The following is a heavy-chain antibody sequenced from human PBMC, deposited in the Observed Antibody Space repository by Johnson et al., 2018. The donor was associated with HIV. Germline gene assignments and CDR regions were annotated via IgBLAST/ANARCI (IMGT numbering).Heavy chain of an antibody. CDR2: IDLGST. Sequence: EVQLVESGGALVQPGGSLRLSCATSGFIFGNYWMTWIRPAPGKGLEWVANIDLGSTYYADSVKRRFTISRDNNKNSLYLQLNSLRAEDTALYSCAKDRSSWYPFDAFDIWGQGTMVTVSS. J-gene: IGHJ3*02. CDR3: AKDRSSWYPFDAFDI. D-gene: IGHD6-13*01. CDR1: GFIFGNYW. V-gene: IGHV3-43D*03.